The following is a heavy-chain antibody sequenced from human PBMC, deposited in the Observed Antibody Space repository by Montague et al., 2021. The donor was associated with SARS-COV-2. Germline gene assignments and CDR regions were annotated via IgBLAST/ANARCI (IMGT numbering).Heavy chain of an antibody. D-gene: IGHD7-27*01. CDR2: MYNNGAT. CDR3: ARQRASGTGWFDP. Sequence: SETLSLTCTVSGGSINSNSYYWSFIRQPPGMGLEWLGSMYNNGATYYNPSHQGRVTISVDTSKNQFSLRVLSVAAADTAVYYCARQRASGTGWFDPWGQGTLVTVSS. V-gene: IGHV4-39*01. CDR1: GGSINSNSYY. J-gene: IGHJ5*02.